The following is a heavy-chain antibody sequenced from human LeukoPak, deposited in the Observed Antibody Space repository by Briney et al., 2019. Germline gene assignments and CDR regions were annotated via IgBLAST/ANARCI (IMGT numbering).Heavy chain of an antibody. CDR2: IYTSGST. D-gene: IGHD5-18*01. CDR1: GNSISSGDNY. CDR3: ASSGFAAMAPYYFDY. Sequence: SQTLSLTCTVSGNSISSGDNYWSWIRQPAGKGLEWIGRIYTSGSTNYNPSLKSRVTISGDTSKNQFSLRLSSVTAADTAVYYCASSGFAAMAPYYFDYWGQGTLVTVSS. J-gene: IGHJ4*02. V-gene: IGHV4-61*02.